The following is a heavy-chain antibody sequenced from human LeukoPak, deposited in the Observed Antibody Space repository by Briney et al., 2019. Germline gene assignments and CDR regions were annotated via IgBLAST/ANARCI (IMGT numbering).Heavy chain of an antibody. J-gene: IGHJ6*02. Sequence: PGGSLRLSCAASGFTFSSYWMHWVRQAPGKGLVWVSRINSDGSSTSYADSVKGRFTISRDNAKNTLYLQMNSLRAEDTAVYYCARDPNIVVVPAAIGPYYYYGMDVWGQGTTVTVSS. V-gene: IGHV3-74*01. CDR1: GFTFSSYW. CDR3: ARDPNIVVVPAAIGPYYYYGMDV. CDR2: INSDGSST. D-gene: IGHD2-2*01.